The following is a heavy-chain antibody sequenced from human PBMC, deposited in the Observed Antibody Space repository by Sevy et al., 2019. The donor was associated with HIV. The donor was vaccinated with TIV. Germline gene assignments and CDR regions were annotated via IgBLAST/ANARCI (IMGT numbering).Heavy chain of an antibody. CDR3: ARGGSGKGYYYGMDV. V-gene: IGHV3-7*01. CDR1: GFTFSSYW. CDR2: IKQDGSEK. J-gene: IGHJ6*02. D-gene: IGHD3-10*01. Sequence: GESLKISCVASGFTFSSYWMSWVRQAPGKGLEWVANIKQDGSEKYYVDSVKGRLTISRDNAKNSLYVQMNSLRAEDTAVYYCARGGSGKGYYYGMDVWGQGTTVTVSS.